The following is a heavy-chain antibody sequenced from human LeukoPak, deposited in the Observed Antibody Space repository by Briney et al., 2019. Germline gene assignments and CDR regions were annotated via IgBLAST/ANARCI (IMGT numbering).Heavy chain of an antibody. J-gene: IGHJ4*02. CDR3: AIDSSGWYEGGNFDY. CDR1: GYTFTSYG. CDR2: ISAYNGNT. D-gene: IGHD6-19*01. V-gene: IGHV1-18*01. Sequence: ASVKVSCKASGYTFTSYGISRVRQAPGQGLEWMGWISAYNGNTNYAQKLQGRVTMTTDTSTSTAYMELRSLRSDDTAVYYCAIDSSGWYEGGNFDYWGQGTLVTVSS.